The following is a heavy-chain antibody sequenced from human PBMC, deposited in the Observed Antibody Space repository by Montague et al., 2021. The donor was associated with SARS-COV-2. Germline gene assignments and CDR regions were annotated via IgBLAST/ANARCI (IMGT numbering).Heavy chain of an antibody. CDR2: ISSSGSTI. CDR1: GFTFSSYE. Sequence: SLRLSCAASGFTFSSYEMNWVRQAPGKGLEWVSYISSSGSTIYYADSVKGRFTISRDNAKNSLYLQMNSLGAEDTAVYYCARAVPYVFRPLKYFDYWGQGTLVTVSS. D-gene: IGHD3-16*01. V-gene: IGHV3-48*03. J-gene: IGHJ4*02. CDR3: ARAVPYVFRPLKYFDY.